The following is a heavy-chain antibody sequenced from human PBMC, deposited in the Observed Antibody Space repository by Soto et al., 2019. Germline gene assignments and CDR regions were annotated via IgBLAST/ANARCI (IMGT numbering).Heavy chain of an antibody. D-gene: IGHD2-2*01. CDR2: IIPIFGTA. CDR1: GGTVSSYA. Sequence: QVQLVQSGAEVKKPGSSVKVSCKASGGTVSSYAISWVRQAPGQGLEWMGGIIPIFGTANYAQKFQGRVTITADEXTXTXSMELSSLRSEDTAVYYCARDQCISTSCYGAYGMDVWGQGTTVTVSS. J-gene: IGHJ6*02. CDR3: ARDQCISTSCYGAYGMDV. V-gene: IGHV1-69*12.